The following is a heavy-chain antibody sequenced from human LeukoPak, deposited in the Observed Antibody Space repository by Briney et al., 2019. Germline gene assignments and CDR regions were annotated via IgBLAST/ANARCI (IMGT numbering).Heavy chain of an antibody. CDR1: GYTFTSYG. Sequence: GASVKVSCKASGYTFTSYGISWVRQAPGQGLEWMGWISAYNGNTNYAQKLQGRVTMTTDTSTSTGYMELRSLRSDDTAVYYCARSVRGYSYGYSYWGQGTLVTVSS. V-gene: IGHV1-18*01. J-gene: IGHJ4*02. CDR3: ARSVRGYSYGYSY. D-gene: IGHD5-18*01. CDR2: ISAYNGNT.